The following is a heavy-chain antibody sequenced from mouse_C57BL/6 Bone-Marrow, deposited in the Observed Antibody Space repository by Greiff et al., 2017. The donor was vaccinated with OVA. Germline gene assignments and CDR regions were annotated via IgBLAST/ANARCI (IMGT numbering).Heavy chain of an antibody. V-gene: IGHV10-3*01. J-gene: IGHJ1*03. CDR3: VRYFDV. CDR1: GFTFNTYA. Sequence: EVMLVESGGGLVQPKGSLKLSCAASGFTFNTYAMHWGGAAGGWGLEWVDGVRSKSSNYATYYADSVKDRFTISRDDSQSMLYLQMNNLKTEDTAMYYCVRYFDVWGTGTTVTVSS. CDR2: VRSKSSNYAT.